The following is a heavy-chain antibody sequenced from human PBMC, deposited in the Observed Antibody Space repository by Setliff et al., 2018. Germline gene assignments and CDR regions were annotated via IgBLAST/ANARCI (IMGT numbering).Heavy chain of an antibody. J-gene: IGHJ6*02. CDR1: GYSISSGYY. D-gene: IGHD3-22*01. CDR3: ARDAYDSSGYYYYYYYGMDV. CDR2: IYHSGST. V-gene: IGHV4-38-2*02. Sequence: PSETLSLTCTVSGYSISSGYYWGWIRQPPGKGLEWIGSIYHSGSTYYNPSLKSRVTISVDTSKNQFSLKLSSVTAADTAVYYCARDAYDSSGYYYYYYYGMDVWGQGTTVTVS.